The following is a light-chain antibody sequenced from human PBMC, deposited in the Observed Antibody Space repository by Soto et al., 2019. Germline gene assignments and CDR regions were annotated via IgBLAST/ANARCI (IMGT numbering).Light chain of an antibody. Sequence: EIVMTQSPSTLAVSPGERATLSCRASQSVSSNLAWYQQRAGQAPRLLISGASTRATGIPARFSGSGSGTEFTLTISSLQSEDFAVYHCQQYNNWPPYTFGQGTKLEFK. CDR1: QSVSSN. CDR3: QQYNNWPPYT. V-gene: IGKV3-15*01. CDR2: GAS. J-gene: IGKJ2*01.